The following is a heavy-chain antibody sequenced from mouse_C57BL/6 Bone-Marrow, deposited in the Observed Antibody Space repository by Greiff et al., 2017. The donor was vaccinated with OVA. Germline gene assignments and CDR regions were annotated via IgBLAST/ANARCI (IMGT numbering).Heavy chain of an antibody. CDR1: GYTFTSYG. CDR3: ARELLLPRWFAY. CDR2: IYPRSGNT. J-gene: IGHJ3*01. D-gene: IGHD1-1*01. V-gene: IGHV1-81*01. Sequence: QVQLQQSGAELARPGASVKLSCKASGYTFTSYGISWVKQRTGQGLEWIGEIYPRSGNTYYNEKFKGKATLTADKSSSTAYMELRRLTSEDSAVYFCARELLLPRWFAYWGQGTLVTVSA.